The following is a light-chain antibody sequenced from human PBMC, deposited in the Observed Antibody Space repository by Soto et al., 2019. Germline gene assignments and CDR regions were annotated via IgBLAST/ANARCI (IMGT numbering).Light chain of an antibody. Sequence: QLVLTQPRSVSGSPGQSVTISCTGTSSDVGGYNFVSWYQQYPGTVPKLIIYDVSQRPSGVPDRFSASKSDNTASLTISGLQAEDEADYYCCSYAGSYTLFGGGTKLTVL. J-gene: IGLJ2*01. CDR3: CSYAGSYTL. CDR1: SSDVGGYNF. V-gene: IGLV2-11*01. CDR2: DVS.